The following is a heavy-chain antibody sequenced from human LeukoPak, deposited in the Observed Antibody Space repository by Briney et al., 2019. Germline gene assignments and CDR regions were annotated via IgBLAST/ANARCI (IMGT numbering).Heavy chain of an antibody. CDR2: INSDGSST. CDR1: GFTFSSYW. D-gene: IGHD3-22*01. CDR3: ARGGGTEWLLVPFEY. V-gene: IGHV3-74*01. Sequence: PGGSLRLSCAASGFTFSSYWMHWVRQAPGKGLVWVSRINSDGSSTRYADSVKGRFTISRDNAKNTLYLQMNSLRAEDTAVYYCARGGGTEWLLVPFEYWGQGTLVTVSS. J-gene: IGHJ4*02.